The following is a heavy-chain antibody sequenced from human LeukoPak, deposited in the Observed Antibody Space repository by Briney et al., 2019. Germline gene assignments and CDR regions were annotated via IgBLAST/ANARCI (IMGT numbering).Heavy chain of an antibody. CDR1: GGSISSGGYS. V-gene: IGHV4-30-2*03. J-gene: IGHJ4*02. D-gene: IGHD6-13*01. Sequence: PSQTLSLTCAVSGGSISSGGYSWSWIRQPPGKGLEWIGSIYYSGSTYYNPSLKSRVTISVDTSKNQFSLKLSSVTAADTAVYYCASTLRSSSWYGFTRFDYWGQGTLVTVSS. CDR3: ASTLRSSSWYGFTRFDY. CDR2: IYYSGST.